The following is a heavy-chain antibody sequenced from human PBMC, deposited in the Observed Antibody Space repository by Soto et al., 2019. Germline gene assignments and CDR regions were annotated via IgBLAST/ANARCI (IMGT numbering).Heavy chain of an antibody. D-gene: IGHD3-22*01. CDR1: GGTFSSYA. J-gene: IGHJ6*02. CDR3: ARDNYDSSGYYYYYGMDV. Sequence: ASVKVSCKASGGTFSSYAISWVRQAPGQGLEWMGGIIPIFGTANYAQKFQGRVTITADESTSTAYMELSSLRSEDTAVYYCARDNYDSSGYYYYYGMDVWGQGTTVTVSS. CDR2: IIPIFGTA. V-gene: IGHV1-69*13.